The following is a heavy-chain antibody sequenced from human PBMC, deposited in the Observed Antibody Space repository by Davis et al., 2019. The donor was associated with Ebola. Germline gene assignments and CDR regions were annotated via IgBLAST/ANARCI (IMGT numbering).Heavy chain of an antibody. Sequence: PGASLRLSCAASGFASGFTFSNACMRWVRQAPGKGLDWAGRFNSKTDGGTTDYAAPVKGRFTISRDDSKNSVYLQMNSLKSEDTAVYYCATSAYHYDSSGWGQGTLVTVSS. D-gene: IGHD3-22*01. V-gene: IGHV3-15*01. CDR1: GFTFSNAC. CDR3: ATSAYHYDSSG. J-gene: IGHJ4*02. CDR2: FNSKTDGGTT.